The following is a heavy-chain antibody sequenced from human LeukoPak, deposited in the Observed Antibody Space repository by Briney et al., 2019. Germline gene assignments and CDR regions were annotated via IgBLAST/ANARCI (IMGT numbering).Heavy chain of an antibody. CDR2: IIPIFGTA. CDR3: ARGYSYGYLDY. V-gene: IGHV1-69*05. D-gene: IGHD5-18*01. J-gene: IGHJ4*02. Sequence: SVKVSCMASGGTFISYAISWVRQAPGQGLEWMGRIIPIFGTANYAQKFQGRVTITTDESTSTAYMELSSLRSEDTAVYYCARGYSYGYLDYWGQGTLVTVSS. CDR1: GGTFISYA.